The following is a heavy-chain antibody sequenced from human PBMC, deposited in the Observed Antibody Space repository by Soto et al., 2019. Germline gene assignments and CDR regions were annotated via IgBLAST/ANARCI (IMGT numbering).Heavy chain of an antibody. V-gene: IGHV1-69*13. Sequence: SVKVSCKASGGTFSSYAISWVRQAPGQGLEWMGGIIPIFGTANYAQKFQGRVTITADESTSTAYMELSSLRSEDTAVYYCARAYCSGGTCYRELFHKWFDPWGQGTLVTVSS. CDR3: ARAYCSGGTCYRELFHKWFDP. CDR2: IIPIFGTA. D-gene: IGHD2-15*01. J-gene: IGHJ5*02. CDR1: GGTFSSYA.